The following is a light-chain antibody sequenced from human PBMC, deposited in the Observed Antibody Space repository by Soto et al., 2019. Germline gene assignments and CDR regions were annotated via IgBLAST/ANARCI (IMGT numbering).Light chain of an antibody. CDR1: SSDVGSYNR. V-gene: IGLV2-18*02. Sequence: QSALTQPPSVSGSPGQSVTISCTGTSSDVGSYNRVSWYQQPPGTAPKLMIYEVSNRPSGLPDRFSGSKSGNTASLTISGLQAEDEADYCCSSYTTSSTLVFGGGTKVTVL. CDR2: EVS. J-gene: IGLJ2*01. CDR3: SSYTTSSTLV.